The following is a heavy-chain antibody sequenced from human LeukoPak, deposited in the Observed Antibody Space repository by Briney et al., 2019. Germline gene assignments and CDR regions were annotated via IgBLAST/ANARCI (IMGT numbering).Heavy chain of an antibody. CDR1: GGSVSSYY. D-gene: IGHD2-21*02. Sequence: PSETLSLTCTVSGGSVSSYYWSWIRQPPGKGLEWIAYIYYSGSTKYNPSLKSRVTISLDRSKNQFSLKLRSVTAADTAVYYRARLQVHCGGDCYTRWFDPWGQGILVTVSS. CDR3: ARLQVHCGGDCYTRWFDP. CDR2: IYYSGST. V-gene: IGHV4-59*08. J-gene: IGHJ5*02.